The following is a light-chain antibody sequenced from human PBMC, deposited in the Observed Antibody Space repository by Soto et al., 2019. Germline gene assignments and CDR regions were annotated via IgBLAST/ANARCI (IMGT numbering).Light chain of an antibody. Sequence: EIVMTQSPGTLSVSRGERASLSCRASQSVGSKLAWYQHKPGQAPRLLIYDASTRATGFPARFSGSGSGTEFTLTISSLQPEDFSVYYCQQYNNWFPSTFGPGTKVDIK. V-gene: IGKV3-15*01. CDR2: DAS. CDR1: QSVGSK. J-gene: IGKJ3*01. CDR3: QQYNNWFPST.